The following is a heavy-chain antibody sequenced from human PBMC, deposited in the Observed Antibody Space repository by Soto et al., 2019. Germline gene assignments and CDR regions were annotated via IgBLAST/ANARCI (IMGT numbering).Heavy chain of an antibody. V-gene: IGHV3-33*01. J-gene: IGHJ4*02. CDR3: ARAGGTTVTGLWHFDS. D-gene: IGHD4-17*01. CDR2: IWYDGTQK. Sequence: QVQLEESGGGVVQPGRSLRLSCAASGFTFNTYSMHWVRQPPGKGLEWLAAIWYDGTQKYYADSVKGRFIISRDNSKKTLYLEMNSLRAEDTAVYYCARAGGTTVTGLWHFDSWGQGTLVIVSS. CDR1: GFTFNTYS.